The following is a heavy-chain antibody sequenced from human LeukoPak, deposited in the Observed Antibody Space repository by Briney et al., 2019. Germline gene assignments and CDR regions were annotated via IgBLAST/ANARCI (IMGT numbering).Heavy chain of an antibody. CDR3: AREVPGYSGGWYDY. D-gene: IGHD6-19*01. CDR1: GFTVSSNY. CDR2: IYSGGST. J-gene: IGHJ4*02. V-gene: IGHV3-53*01. Sequence: GGSLRLSCAASGFTVSSNYMSWVRQAPGKGLEWVSVIYSGGSTYYADSVKGRFTISRDNSKNTLYLQMNSLRAEDTAVYYCAREVPGYSGGWYDYWGQGPLVTVSS.